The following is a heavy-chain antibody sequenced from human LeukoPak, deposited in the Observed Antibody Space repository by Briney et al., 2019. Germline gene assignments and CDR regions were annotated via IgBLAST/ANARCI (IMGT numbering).Heavy chain of an antibody. CDR3: AKGIVVVSEIDY. CDR1: GFTFSNFG. D-gene: IGHD2-21*02. V-gene: IGHV3-30*02. Sequence: PGGSLRLSCAASGFTFSNFGMHWVRQAPGKGLEWVAFIRYDGSYQWYRDSVKGRSTISRDNSKNTLYLQMNRLRPEDTAVYYCAKGIVVVSEIDYWGQGILVIVSS. J-gene: IGHJ4*02. CDR2: IRYDGSYQ.